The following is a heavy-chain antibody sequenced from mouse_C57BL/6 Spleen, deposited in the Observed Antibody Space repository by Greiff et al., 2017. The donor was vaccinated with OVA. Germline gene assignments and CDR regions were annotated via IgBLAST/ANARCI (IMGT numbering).Heavy chain of an antibody. V-gene: IGHV1-64*01. CDR2: IHPNSGST. CDR1: GYTFTSYW. D-gene: IGHD1-1*01. CDR3: APTTVVAYYAMDY. J-gene: IGHJ4*01. Sequence: QVQLQQPGAELVKPGASVKLSCKASGYTFTSYWMHWVKQRPGPGLEWIGMIHPNSGSTNYNEKFKSKATLTVDKSSSTAYMQLSSLTSEDSAVYYCAPTTVVAYYAMDYWGQGTSVTVSS.